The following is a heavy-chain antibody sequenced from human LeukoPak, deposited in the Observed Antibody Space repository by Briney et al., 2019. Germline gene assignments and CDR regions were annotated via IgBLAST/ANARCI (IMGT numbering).Heavy chain of an antibody. J-gene: IGHJ4*02. Sequence: GGSLRLSCAASGFTFSSYAMDWGRQAPGKGPEYVSGISSTGASTYYANSVKGRFTISRDNSKNTLYLQMGALRVEDMGVYYCARVRGLLIDYWGRGTLVTVSS. V-gene: IGHV3-64*01. CDR3: ARVRGLLIDY. D-gene: IGHD1-26*01. CDR1: GFTFSSYA. CDR2: ISSTGAST.